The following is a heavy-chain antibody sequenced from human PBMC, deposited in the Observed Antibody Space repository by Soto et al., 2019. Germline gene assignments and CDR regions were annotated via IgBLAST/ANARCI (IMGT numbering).Heavy chain of an antibody. CDR1: GFTFSSYG. CDR2: ISYDGSNK. D-gene: IGHD5-18*01. V-gene: IGHV3-30*18. J-gene: IGHJ4*02. Sequence: QVQLVESGGGVVQPGSSLRLSCAASGFTFSSYGMHWVRQAPGKGLEWVAVISYDGSNKYYADSVKGRFTISRDNSKNTLYLQMNSLRAEDTAVYYCAKADTAMVNDYWGQGTLVTVSS. CDR3: AKADTAMVNDY.